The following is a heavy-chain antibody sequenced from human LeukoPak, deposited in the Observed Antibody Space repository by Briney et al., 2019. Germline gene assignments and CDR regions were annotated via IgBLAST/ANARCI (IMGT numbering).Heavy chain of an antibody. Sequence: GGSLRLSCAASGFTFSSYEMNWVRQAPGKGLEWVSYTSGSGSTIYYAGSVKGRFTISRDNAKNSLYLQMNSLRAEDTAVYYCARGGFNYDSYHFDYWGQGTLVTVSS. J-gene: IGHJ4*02. D-gene: IGHD5-18*01. V-gene: IGHV3-48*03. CDR3: ARGGFNYDSYHFDY. CDR1: GFTFSSYE. CDR2: TSGSGSTI.